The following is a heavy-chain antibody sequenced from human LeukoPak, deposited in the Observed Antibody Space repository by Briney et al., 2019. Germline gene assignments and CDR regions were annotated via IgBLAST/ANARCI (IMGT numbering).Heavy chain of an antibody. Sequence: SQTLSLTCTVSGGTLSISSYYWGWGRQTPGRGLEWVWSIYYSGSTYYNPSLKGRVTISVDTSKNQFSLKLSSVTAADTAVYYCASTGYSSGWSPYYYYYYMDVWGKGTTVTISS. D-gene: IGHD6-19*01. CDR3: ASTGYSSGWSPYYYYYYMDV. J-gene: IGHJ6*03. CDR1: GGTLSISSYY. V-gene: IGHV4-39*01. CDR2: IYYSGST.